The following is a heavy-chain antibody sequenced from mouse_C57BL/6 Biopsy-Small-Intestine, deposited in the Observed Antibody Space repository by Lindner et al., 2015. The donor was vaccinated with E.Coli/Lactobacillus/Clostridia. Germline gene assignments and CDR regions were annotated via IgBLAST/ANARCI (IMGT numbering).Heavy chain of an antibody. J-gene: IGHJ2*01. CDR1: GFTFNRFA. V-gene: IGHV5-4*01. CDR2: ISDGGTYT. D-gene: IGHD2-12*01. Sequence: VQLQESGEALVKPGGSLDLSCAVSGFTFNRFAMSWVRQTPEKRLEWVATISDGGTYTYYPDNVKGRFTISRDNAKNNLFLQMSHLKSEDTAMYYCTRDQAYYTNYHDYWGPRHHSHSLL. CDR3: TRDQAYYTNYHDY.